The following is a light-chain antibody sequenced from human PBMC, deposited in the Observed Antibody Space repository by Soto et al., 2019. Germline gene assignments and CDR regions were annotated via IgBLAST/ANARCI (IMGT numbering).Light chain of an antibody. V-gene: IGLV2-11*01. CDR1: RSDVGVYNY. CDR2: DVS. J-gene: IGLJ2*01. CDR3: CSYGGGYTPLV. Sequence: QSALTQPRSVSASPGQSVTLSCTGSRSDVGVYNYVSWYQQHPGKAPKLMIYDVSKRPSGVPGRFSGSKSGNTASLNISGFQAEDEADYYCCSYGGGYTPLVFGGGTKVTVL.